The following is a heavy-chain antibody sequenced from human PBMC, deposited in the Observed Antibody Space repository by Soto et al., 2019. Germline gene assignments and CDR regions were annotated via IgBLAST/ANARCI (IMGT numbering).Heavy chain of an antibody. CDR3: AKAPGPYSSGWYYFDY. Sequence: GGSLRLSCAASGFTFSSYAMSWVRQAPGKGLEWVSAISGSGGSTYYADSVKGRFTISRDNSKNTLYLQMNSLRAEDTAVYYCAKAPGPYSSGWYYFDYWGQGTLVTVSS. J-gene: IGHJ4*02. V-gene: IGHV3-23*01. CDR2: ISGSGGST. CDR1: GFTFSSYA. D-gene: IGHD6-19*01.